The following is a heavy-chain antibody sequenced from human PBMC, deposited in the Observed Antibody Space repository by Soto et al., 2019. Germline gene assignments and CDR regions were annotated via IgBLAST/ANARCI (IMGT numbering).Heavy chain of an antibody. CDR3: ARAAMGASSWPFDY. Sequence: SETLSLTCAVAGGYISSSNLWSWVSPPPGKGLEWIGEIYHSGSTNDNPSLKSRVTISVDKSKNQFSLKLSSVTAADTAVYYCARAAMGASSWPFDYWGQGTLVTVSS. CDR2: IYHSGST. CDR1: GGYISSSNL. V-gene: IGHV4-4*02. D-gene: IGHD6-13*01. J-gene: IGHJ4*02.